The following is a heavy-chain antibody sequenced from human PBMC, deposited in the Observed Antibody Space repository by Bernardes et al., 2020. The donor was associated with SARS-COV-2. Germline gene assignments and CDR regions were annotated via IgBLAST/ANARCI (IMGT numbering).Heavy chain of an antibody. CDR2: IDSSRRSI. V-gene: IGHV3-48*04. Sequence: GGSLSPSCAASGFTFSRYSMNWVRQAPGKGLEWISFIDSSRRSIHYADPVKGRFTISRDNAKKSLYLQMNSLRGDDTAIYYCARETETYDYYGMDVWGQGTTVTVSS. CDR1: GFTFSRYS. CDR3: ARETETYDYYGMDV. J-gene: IGHJ6*02.